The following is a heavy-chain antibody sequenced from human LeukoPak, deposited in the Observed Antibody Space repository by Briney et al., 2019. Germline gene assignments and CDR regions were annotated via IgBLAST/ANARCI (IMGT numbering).Heavy chain of an antibody. Sequence: SETLSLTCTVSGGSISSSSYYWGWIRQPPGKGLEWIGSIYYSGSTYYNPSLKSRVTISVDTSKNQFSLKLSSVTAAGTAMYYCARGLKAGIAVAVVDAFDIWGQGTMVTVSS. J-gene: IGHJ3*02. CDR3: ARGLKAGIAVAVVDAFDI. V-gene: IGHV4-39*07. CDR1: GGSISSSSYY. CDR2: IYYSGST. D-gene: IGHD6-19*01.